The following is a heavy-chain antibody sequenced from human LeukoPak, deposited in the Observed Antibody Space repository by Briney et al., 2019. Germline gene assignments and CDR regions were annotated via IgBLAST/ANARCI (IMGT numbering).Heavy chain of an antibody. V-gene: IGHV3-30*18. CDR2: ISYDGSKK. D-gene: IGHD6-19*01. CDR1: GFTFSRYG. J-gene: IGHJ1*01. Sequence: GRALRLSCAGSGFTFSRYGMHWVRQAPGKGLEWVAVISYDGSKKYYADTVKGRFTIYRDNSKNTLYLQMNSLRAEDTAVYYCAKGLVEVGGIAVADTPGRAEYFQHWGQGTLLTVSS. CDR3: AKGLVEVGGIAVADTPGRAEYFQH.